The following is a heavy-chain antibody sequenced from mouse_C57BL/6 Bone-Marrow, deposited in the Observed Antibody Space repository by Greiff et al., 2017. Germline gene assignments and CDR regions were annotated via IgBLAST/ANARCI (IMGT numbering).Heavy chain of an antibody. Sequence: DVQLQESGAELVKPGASVKLSCTASGFNIKDYYMHWVKQRTEQGLEWIVRIDPEDGETKYAPKFQGKATIAADSSTNTAYLQRSSLTSEDTAVYYCARGLLPFAYWGQGTLVTVSA. J-gene: IGHJ3*01. CDR3: ARGLLPFAY. CDR2: IDPEDGET. D-gene: IGHD3-1*01. CDR1: GFNIKDYY. V-gene: IGHV14-2*01.